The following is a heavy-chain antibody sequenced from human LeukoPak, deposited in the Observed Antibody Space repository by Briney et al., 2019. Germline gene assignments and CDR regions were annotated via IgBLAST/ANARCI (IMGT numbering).Heavy chain of an antibody. V-gene: IGHV3-23*01. Sequence: PGGSLRLSCAASGFTFRSTVMTWVRQAPGKGLEWVSTISPDGKYIYYADSLRGRFTMSRDNSKNTLYLQMNSLRVEDTAVYYCAKAGSSGWYEDYWGQGTLVTVSS. CDR2: ISPDGKYI. D-gene: IGHD6-19*01. CDR1: GFTFRSTV. CDR3: AKAGSSGWYEDY. J-gene: IGHJ4*02.